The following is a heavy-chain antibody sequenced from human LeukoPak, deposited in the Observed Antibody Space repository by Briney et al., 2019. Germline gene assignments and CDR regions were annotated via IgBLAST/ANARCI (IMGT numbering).Heavy chain of an antibody. CDR3: ARVAYCGNDCYLGLGPDFDY. V-gene: IGHV1-8*01. CDR1: GYTFTSYD. D-gene: IGHD2-21*01. Sequence: ASVKVSCKASGYTFTSYDINWVRQATGQGLEWMGWMSPNSGNTGYAQKFQGRVTMTRNTSISTAYMELSSLRSEDTAVYYCARVAYCGNDCYLGLGPDFDYWGQGTLVTVSS. J-gene: IGHJ4*02. CDR2: MSPNSGNT.